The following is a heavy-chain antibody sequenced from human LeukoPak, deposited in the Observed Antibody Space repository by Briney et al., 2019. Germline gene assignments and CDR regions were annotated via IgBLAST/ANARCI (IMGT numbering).Heavy chain of an antibody. D-gene: IGHD2-15*01. Sequence: GGSLRLSCAASGFTFDDYAMHWVRQAPGKGLEWVSGIYSGGSTYYADSVKGRFTISRDNSKNTLYLQMNSLRAEDTAVYYCLAATSPGWFDPWGQGTLVTVSS. CDR3: LAATSPGWFDP. J-gene: IGHJ5*02. CDR2: IYSGGST. V-gene: IGHV3-66*01. CDR1: GFTFDDYA.